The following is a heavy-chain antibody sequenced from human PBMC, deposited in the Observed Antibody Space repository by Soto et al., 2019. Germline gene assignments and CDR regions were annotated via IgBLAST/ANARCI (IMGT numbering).Heavy chain of an antibody. J-gene: IGHJ6*02. CDR1: GYTFTGYY. D-gene: IGHD3-22*01. Sequence: ASVKVSCKASGYTFTGYYMHWVRQAPGQGLEWMGWINPNSGGTNYAQKFQGWVTMTRDTSISTAYMELSRLRSDDTAVYYCARDATYYYDSSGYYEPRNYYYYYGMDVWGQGTKVTVSS. V-gene: IGHV1-2*04. CDR3: ARDATYYYDSSGYYEPRNYYYYYGMDV. CDR2: INPNSGGT.